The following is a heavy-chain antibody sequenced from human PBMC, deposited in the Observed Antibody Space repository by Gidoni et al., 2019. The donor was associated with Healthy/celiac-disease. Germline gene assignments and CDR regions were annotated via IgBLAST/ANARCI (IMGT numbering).Heavy chain of an antibody. V-gene: IGHV3-23*01. Sequence: EVQLLESGGGLVQPGGSLRLSCAASGFTFSSYAMSWVRQAPGKGLEWVSAISGSGGSTYYADSVKGRFTISRDNSKNTLYLQMNSLRAEDTAVYYCAKEYYDILTGYDPPPGMDVWGQGTTVTVSS. CDR1: GFTFSSYA. J-gene: IGHJ6*02. CDR2: ISGSGGST. D-gene: IGHD3-9*01. CDR3: AKEYYDILTGYDPPPGMDV.